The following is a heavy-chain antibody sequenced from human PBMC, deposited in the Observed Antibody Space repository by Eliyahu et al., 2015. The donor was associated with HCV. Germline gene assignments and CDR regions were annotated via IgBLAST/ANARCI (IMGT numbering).Heavy chain of an antibody. CDR1: GXSFSGYX. D-gene: IGHD3-10*01. V-gene: IGHV4-34*01. CDR2: XNLSGST. J-gene: IGHJ4*02. CDR3: ARARITMVRGVIRSLFPFDY. Sequence: QVQLQQWGAGLLKPSETLSLTCAVYGXSFSGYXWNWIRQPPGKGLEWIGEXNLSGSTNYNPSLKSRVTISVDTSKNQFSLKLSSVTAADTAVYYCARARITMVRGVIRSLFPFDYWGQGTLVTVSS.